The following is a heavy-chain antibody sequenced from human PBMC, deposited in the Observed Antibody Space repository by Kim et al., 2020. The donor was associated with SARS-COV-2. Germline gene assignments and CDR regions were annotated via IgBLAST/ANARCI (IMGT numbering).Heavy chain of an antibody. CDR3: AGALV. V-gene: IGHV3-7*01. Sequence: IKQGGSEKYYVDTVKGRFTISRDTAKTSLYLQMNSLRAEDTAVYYCAGALVWGKGTTVTVSS. J-gene: IGHJ6*04. CDR2: IKQGGSEK.